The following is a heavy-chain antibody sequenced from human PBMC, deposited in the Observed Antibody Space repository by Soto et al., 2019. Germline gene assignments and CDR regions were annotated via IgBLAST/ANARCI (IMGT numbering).Heavy chain of an antibody. D-gene: IGHD1-1*01. CDR3: ARGRYGDY. V-gene: IGHV1-18*01. Sequence: QVHLVQSGAEVKKPGASVKVSCKGSGYAFTTYGITWVRQAPGQGLEWMEWINADNGNTNYAQKIQSRVTVTRDTSTSTSYIELRSLISDDTAVYYCARGRYGDYWGQGALVTVSA. CDR2: INADNGNT. CDR1: GYAFTTYG. J-gene: IGHJ4*02.